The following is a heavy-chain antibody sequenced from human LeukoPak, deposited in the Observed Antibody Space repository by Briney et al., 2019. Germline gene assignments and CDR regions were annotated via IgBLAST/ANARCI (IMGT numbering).Heavy chain of an antibody. CDR1: GFTFDDSA. CDR3: AKDFGSGIAVAGPQFDS. D-gene: IGHD6-19*01. J-gene: IGHJ4*02. V-gene: IGHV3-9*01. CDR2: IIWNSGVL. Sequence: RTGGSLRLSCEASGFTFDDSAMHWVRQAPGKGLEWVSGIIWNSGVLGYADSVRGRFTISRDNAKNSLYLQMNSLRAEDTALYYCAKDFGSGIAVAGPQFDSWGQGTLVTVSS.